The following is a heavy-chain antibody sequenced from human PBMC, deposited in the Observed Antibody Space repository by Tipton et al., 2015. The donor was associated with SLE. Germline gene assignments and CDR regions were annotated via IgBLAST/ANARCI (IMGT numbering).Heavy chain of an antibody. CDR2: INHSGST. J-gene: IGHJ4*02. V-gene: IGHV4-34*01. Sequence: LSLTCAVYGGSFSGYYWSWIRQPPGKGLEWIGEINHSGSTNYNPSLKSRVTISVDTSKNQFSLKLSSVTAADTAVYYCARAAYSSSWFGYWGQGTLVTVSS. CDR1: GGSFSGYY. D-gene: IGHD6-13*01. CDR3: ARAAYSSSWFGY.